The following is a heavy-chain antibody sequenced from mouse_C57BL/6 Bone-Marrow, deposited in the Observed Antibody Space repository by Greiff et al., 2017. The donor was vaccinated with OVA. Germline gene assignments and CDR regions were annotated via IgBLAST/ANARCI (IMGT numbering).Heavy chain of an antibody. D-gene: IGHD1-1*01. Sequence: EVKLMESGPELVKPGASVKISCKASGYSFTDYNMNWVKQSNGKSLEWIGVINPNYGTTSYNQKFKGKATLTVDQSSSTAYMQLNSLTSEDSAVYYCARNYGSSLYVDYWGQGTTLTVSS. J-gene: IGHJ2*01. V-gene: IGHV1-39*01. CDR2: INPNYGTT. CDR3: ARNYGSSLYVDY. CDR1: GYSFTDYN.